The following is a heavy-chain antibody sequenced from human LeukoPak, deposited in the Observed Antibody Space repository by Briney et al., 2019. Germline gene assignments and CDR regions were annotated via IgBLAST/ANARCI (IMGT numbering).Heavy chain of an antibody. D-gene: IGHD3-16*02. Sequence: ASVKVSCKASGYTFTSYGISWVRQAPGQGLEWMGWISAYNGNTNYAQKLQGRVTMTRDTSISTAYMELSRLRSDDTAVYYCARDLRRIGGVIVGDYFDYWGQGTLVTVSS. CDR2: ISAYNGNT. CDR3: ARDLRRIGGVIVGDYFDY. J-gene: IGHJ4*02. V-gene: IGHV1-18*01. CDR1: GYTFTSYG.